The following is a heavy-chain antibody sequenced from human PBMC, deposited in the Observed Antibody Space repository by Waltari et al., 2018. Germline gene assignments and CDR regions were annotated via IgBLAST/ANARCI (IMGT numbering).Heavy chain of an antibody. CDR3: AREVQLVWDDAFDI. Sequence: EVQLVESGGGLVRPGGSLRLSCAASGFTFNSYWMSWVRQAPGKGLEWVANINQDGSEKYYVDSVKGRFTISRDNAKNSLYLQMNSLRAEDTAVYYCAREVQLVWDDAFDIWGQGTMVTVSS. J-gene: IGHJ3*02. D-gene: IGHD6-6*01. V-gene: IGHV3-7*01. CDR1: GFTFNSYW. CDR2: INQDGSEK.